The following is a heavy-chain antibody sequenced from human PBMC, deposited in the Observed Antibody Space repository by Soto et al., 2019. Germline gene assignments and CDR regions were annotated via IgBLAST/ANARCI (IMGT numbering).Heavy chain of an antibody. J-gene: IGHJ4*02. CDR2: VYYTGTT. CDR3: ARDIAAVPRAFDY. CDR1: GGAISSYF. V-gene: IGHV4-59*01. Sequence: QVQLQESGPGLMKPSETLSLTCTVSGGAISSYFYIWVRQPPGKGLEWIGSVYYTGTTDYNPSLNIRVTISVDTSKTQFSLTLRSVTASETAVYYCARDIAAVPRAFDYWGRGTLVTVSS. D-gene: IGHD6-13*01.